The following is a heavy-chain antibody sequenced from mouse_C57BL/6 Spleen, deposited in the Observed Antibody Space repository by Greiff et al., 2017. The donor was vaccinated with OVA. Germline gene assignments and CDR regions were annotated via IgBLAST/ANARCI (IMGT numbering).Heavy chain of an antibody. Sequence: EVQGVESGGGLVQPGGSLKLSCAASGFTFSDYGMAWVRQAPRKGPEWVAFISNLAYSIYYADTVTGRFTISRENAKNTLYLEMSSLRSEDTAMYYCARHGGNSYYYAMDYWGQGTSVTVSS. CDR1: GFTFSDYG. D-gene: IGHD2-1*01. CDR3: ARHGGNSYYYAMDY. CDR2: ISNLAYSI. V-gene: IGHV5-15*01. J-gene: IGHJ4*01.